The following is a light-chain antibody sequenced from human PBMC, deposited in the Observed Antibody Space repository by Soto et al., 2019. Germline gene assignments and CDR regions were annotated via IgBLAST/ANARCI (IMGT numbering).Light chain of an antibody. V-gene: IGLV2-8*01. CDR1: SSDVGGYTY. J-gene: IGLJ1*01. Sequence: QSALTQPPSASGSPGQSVTISCTGTSSDVGGYTYVSWYQQHPGKAPKLMIYEVTKRPSGVPDRFFGSRSGNTASLTISGLQAEDEGDYYCSSYAGNYIFVFGTGTKVTV. CDR3: SSYAGNYIFV. CDR2: EVT.